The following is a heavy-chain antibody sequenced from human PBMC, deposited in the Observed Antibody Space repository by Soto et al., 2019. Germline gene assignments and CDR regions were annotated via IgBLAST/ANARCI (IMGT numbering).Heavy chain of an antibody. D-gene: IGHD3-22*01. J-gene: IGHJ4*02. V-gene: IGHV3-23*01. Sequence: SGGSLRLSCAASGFTFSNYAMSWVRQPPGKGLEWVSAISGSGGSTYYADSVKGRFTISRDNSKNMLYLQMNSVRAEDTAVYYCAKHYYDSSGYSYFDYWGQGTQVTVSS. CDR3: AKHYYDSSGYSYFDY. CDR1: GFTFSNYA. CDR2: ISGSGGST.